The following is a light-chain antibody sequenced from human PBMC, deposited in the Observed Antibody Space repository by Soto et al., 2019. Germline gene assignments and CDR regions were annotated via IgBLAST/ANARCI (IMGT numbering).Light chain of an antibody. V-gene: IGLV9-49*01. Sequence: QPVLTQPPSASASLGASVTLTCTLSSGYSNYKVDWYQQRPGKGPRFVMRVGTGGIVGSKGDGIPDRFSVLGSGLNRYLTIKNMQEEDESDYHCGADHGSGSTFVFVVFGGGTKLTVL. CDR2: VGTGGIVG. CDR1: SGYSNYK. J-gene: IGLJ2*01. CDR3: GADHGSGSTFVFVV.